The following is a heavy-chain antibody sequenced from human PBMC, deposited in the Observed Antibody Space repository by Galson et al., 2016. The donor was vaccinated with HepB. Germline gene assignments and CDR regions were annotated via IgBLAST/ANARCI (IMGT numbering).Heavy chain of an antibody. D-gene: IGHD3-16*01. CDR3: GKHGGFDY. V-gene: IGHV3-23*01. J-gene: IGHJ4*02. Sequence: SLRLSCAASGFSFSNPGMSWVRQAPGRGLEWVSGINRSGDATHYADFVKGRFTISRDNSKNTLYLYMNNLTAGDTAIYYCGKHGGFDYWGQGALVTVSS. CDR2: INRSGDAT. CDR1: GFSFSNPG.